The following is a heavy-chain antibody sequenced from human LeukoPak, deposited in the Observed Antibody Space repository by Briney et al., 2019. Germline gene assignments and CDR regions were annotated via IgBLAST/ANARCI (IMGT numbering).Heavy chain of an antibody. J-gene: IGHJ4*02. CDR1: GESFTGHH. Sequence: SETLSLTCAVYGESFTGHHWSWIRQPPGRRLEWIGEINHSGSTYYNPSLKSRVTISVDTSKNQFSLTLSSVTAADTAVYYCARVARCTSCFDVDYWGQGTLVTVSS. D-gene: IGHD2-2*01. V-gene: IGHV4-34*01. CDR3: ARVARCTSCFDVDY. CDR2: INHSGST.